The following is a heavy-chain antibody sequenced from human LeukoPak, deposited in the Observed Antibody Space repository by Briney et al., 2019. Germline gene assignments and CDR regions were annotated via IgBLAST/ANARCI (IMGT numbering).Heavy chain of an antibody. Sequence: PSETLSLTCTVSGGSISSSSYYWGWIRQPPGKGLEWIGSIYYSGCTYYNPSLKSRVTISVDTSKNQFSLKLSSVAAADTAVYYCAAQRGYYYDSSGYYLEYFQHWGQGTLVTVSS. CDR2: IYYSGCT. CDR3: AAQRGYYYDSSGYYLEYFQH. D-gene: IGHD3-22*01. V-gene: IGHV4-39*01. J-gene: IGHJ1*01. CDR1: GGSISSSSYY.